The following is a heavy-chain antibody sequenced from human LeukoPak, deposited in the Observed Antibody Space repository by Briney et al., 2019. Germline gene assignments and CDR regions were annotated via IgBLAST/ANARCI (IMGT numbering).Heavy chain of an antibody. CDR1: GFTFSSYG. V-gene: IGHV3-30*18. J-gene: IGHJ6*02. CDR3: AKVRYDFWSGYLPYYYYGMDV. D-gene: IGHD3-3*01. CDR2: ISYDGSNK. Sequence: PGGSLRLSCAASGFTFSSYGMHWVRQAPGKGLEWVAVISYDGSNKYYADSVKGRFTISRDNSKNTLYLQMNSLRAEDTAVYYCAKVRYDFWSGYLPYYYYGMDVWGQGTTVTVSS.